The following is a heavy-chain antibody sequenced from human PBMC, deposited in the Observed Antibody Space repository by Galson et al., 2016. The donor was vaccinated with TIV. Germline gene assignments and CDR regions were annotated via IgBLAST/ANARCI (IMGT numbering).Heavy chain of an antibody. D-gene: IGHD5-24*01. V-gene: IGHV3-30*03. CDR1: GFTFGSYG. CDR2: ISYDGSEK. CDR3: ARILESYYFDS. Sequence: SLRLSCAASGFTFGSYGFHWVRQAPGKGLEWVTYISYDGSEKSYAASVRGRFTISRDNSKNTLHLQMDSLRVEDTAFYYCARILESYYFDSWGQGTLVTVSS. J-gene: IGHJ4*02.